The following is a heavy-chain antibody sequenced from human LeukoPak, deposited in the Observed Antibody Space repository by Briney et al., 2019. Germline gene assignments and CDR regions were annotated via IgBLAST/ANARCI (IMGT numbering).Heavy chain of an antibody. J-gene: IGHJ4*02. Sequence: GGSLRLSCAASVFTFRSFSTDAVSQAPGKGLEWVSYISSSNNTIYYADSVKGRFTISRDNANNSLSLQMTTLRHEDTAVYYCATSTYCGCDCYPALGYWGQGTPVTVSS. CDR2: ISSSNNTI. V-gene: IGHV3-48*02. CDR3: ATSTYCGCDCYPALGY. D-gene: IGHD2-21*02. CDR1: VFTFRSFS.